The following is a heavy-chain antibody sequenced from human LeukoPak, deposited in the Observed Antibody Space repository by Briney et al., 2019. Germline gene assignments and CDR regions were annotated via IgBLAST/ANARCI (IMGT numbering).Heavy chain of an antibody. Sequence: GASVKVSCKASGYTFTSYYMHRLRQTPGQGLEWMGIINPSGGSTSYAQKFQGRVTMTRDTSTSTVYMELSSLRSEDTAVYYCARYSSSSVDYGGQETLVTVSS. CDR1: GYTFTSYY. CDR2: INPSGGST. J-gene: IGHJ4*02. V-gene: IGHV1-46*01. CDR3: ARYSSSSVDY. D-gene: IGHD6-6*01.